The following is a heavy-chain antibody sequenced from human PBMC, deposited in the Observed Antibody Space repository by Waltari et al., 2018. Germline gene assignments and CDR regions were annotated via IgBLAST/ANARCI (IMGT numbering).Heavy chain of an antibody. CDR1: GGSISSYY. CDR2: IYYSGST. Sequence: QVQLQESGPGLVKPSETLSLTCTVSGGSISSYYWSWIRQPPGKGLEWIGYIYYSGSTNYNPSLKSRVTIAVDTSKNQFSLKLSSVTAADTAVYYCARDVVGATEGAFDIWGQGTMVTVSS. J-gene: IGHJ3*02. CDR3: ARDVVGATEGAFDI. D-gene: IGHD1-26*01. V-gene: IGHV4-59*01.